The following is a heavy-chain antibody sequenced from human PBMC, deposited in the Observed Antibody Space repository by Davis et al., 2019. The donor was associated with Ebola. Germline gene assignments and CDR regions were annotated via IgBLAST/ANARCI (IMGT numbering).Heavy chain of an antibody. Sequence: GESLKISCVASGFTSGNFWMTWVRQAPGKGLEWVANINPDSGEKYYVDSVKGRFTVSRDNAKTSVYLQMNSLRAEDTAVYDCARARWLQSIYFDYWGQGTLVTVSS. CDR2: INPDSGEK. CDR3: ARARWLQSIYFDY. V-gene: IGHV3-7*03. D-gene: IGHD5-24*01. J-gene: IGHJ4*02. CDR1: GFTSGNFW.